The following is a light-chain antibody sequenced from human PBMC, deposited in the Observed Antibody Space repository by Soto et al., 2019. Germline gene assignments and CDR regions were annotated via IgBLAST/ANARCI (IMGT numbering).Light chain of an antibody. Sequence: SYELTQPPSGSGGPGQTARITCGGINIGSKSVHWYQQKPGQAPVLVVYDDSDRPSGIPERFSGSNSGNTATLTISRVEAGDESDYYCQVWDSSSDRGVFGTGTKLTVL. CDR3: QVWDSSSDRGV. V-gene: IGLV3-21*02. J-gene: IGLJ1*01. CDR2: DDS. CDR1: NIGSKS.